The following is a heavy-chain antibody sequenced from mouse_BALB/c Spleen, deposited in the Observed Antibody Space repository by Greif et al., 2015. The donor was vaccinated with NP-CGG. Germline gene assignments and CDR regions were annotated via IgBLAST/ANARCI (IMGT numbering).Heavy chain of an antibody. D-gene: IGHD1-1*01. CDR1: GFTFSDYY. V-gene: IGHV5-4*02. CDR2: ISDGGSYT. CDR3: AREPGSRGDGYFDV. Sequence: EVKVVESGGGLVKPGGSLKLPCAASGFTFSDYYMYWVRQTPEKRLEWVATISDGGSYTYYPDSVKGRFTISRDNAKNNLYLQMSSLKSEDTAMYYCAREPGSRGDGYFDVWGAGTTVTVSS. J-gene: IGHJ1*01.